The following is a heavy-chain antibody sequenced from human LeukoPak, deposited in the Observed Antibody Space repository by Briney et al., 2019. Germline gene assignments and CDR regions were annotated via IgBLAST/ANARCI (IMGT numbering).Heavy chain of an antibody. Sequence: SETLSLTCTVSGGSISSYYWSWIRQPPGKGLEWIGYIYYSGSINYNPSLKSRVTISVDTSRNQFSLKLSSVTAADTAVYYCARASSSWYGEYFQHWGQGTLVTVSS. CDR2: IYYSGSI. D-gene: IGHD6-13*01. J-gene: IGHJ1*01. CDR1: GGSISSYY. V-gene: IGHV4-59*08. CDR3: ARASSSWYGEYFQH.